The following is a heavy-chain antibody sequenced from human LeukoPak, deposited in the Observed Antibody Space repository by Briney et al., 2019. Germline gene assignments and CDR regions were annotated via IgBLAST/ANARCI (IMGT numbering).Heavy chain of an antibody. D-gene: IGHD3-16*02. Sequence: GGSPRLSCAASGFTFSSYAMHWVRQAPGKGLEWVSSISGSGGSTYYADSVKGRFTTSRDNSKNTLYLQMNSLRAEDTAVYYCAKAFRGVVVPDFDYWGQGTLVTVSS. V-gene: IGHV3-23*01. CDR3: AKAFRGVVVPDFDY. J-gene: IGHJ4*02. CDR2: ISGSGGST. CDR1: GFTFSSYA.